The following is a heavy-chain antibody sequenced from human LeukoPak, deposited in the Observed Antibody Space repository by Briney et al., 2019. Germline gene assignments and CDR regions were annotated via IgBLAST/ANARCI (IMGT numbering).Heavy chain of an antibody. D-gene: IGHD2/OR15-2a*01. CDR1: GGSIGTFY. V-gene: IGHV4-59*01. CDR3: ARELASSDGYFYGMDL. J-gene: IGHJ6*02. CDR2: IYSSGYT. Sequence: SETLSLTCSVSGGSIGTFYWSWVRQPPGKGLEWIGYIYSSGYTKYSGFARKNPFLESRVTISLDKSKNQLSLKVSSVTAADTAIYYCARELASSDGYFYGMDLWGQGTTVTVSS.